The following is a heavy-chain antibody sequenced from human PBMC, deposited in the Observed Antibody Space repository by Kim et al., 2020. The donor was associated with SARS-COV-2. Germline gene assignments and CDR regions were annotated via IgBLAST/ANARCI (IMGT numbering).Heavy chain of an antibody. J-gene: IGHJ5*02. Sequence: ASVKVSCKASGYTFRLYGITWVRQAPGQGLEWMGWINSYNGNTNYAQKFQERVTMTTDTSTSTAYMELRSLKSDDTAMYYCARVPSGGSIRYHWFDPWGPGTLVTVSS. CDR3: ARVPSGGSIRYHWFDP. CDR1: GYTFRLYG. D-gene: IGHD6-13*01. V-gene: IGHV1-18*01. CDR2: INSYNGNT.